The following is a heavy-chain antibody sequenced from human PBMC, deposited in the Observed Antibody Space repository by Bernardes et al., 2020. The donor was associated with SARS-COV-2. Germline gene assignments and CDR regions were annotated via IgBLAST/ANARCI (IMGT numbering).Heavy chain of an antibody. CDR2: VYYSGST. CDR3: ARHEYDSSTYYYARADAFDI. D-gene: IGHD3-22*01. CDR1: GASISSYY. Sequence: SVSLRLTCTVSGASISSYYWSWIRQPPGKGLEWIGYVYYSGSTNYSPSLKSRVTISVDTSKNQFSLKLNSVTAADTAVYYCARHEYDSSTYYYARADAFDIWGQGTTVTVSS. J-gene: IGHJ3*02. V-gene: IGHV4-59*08.